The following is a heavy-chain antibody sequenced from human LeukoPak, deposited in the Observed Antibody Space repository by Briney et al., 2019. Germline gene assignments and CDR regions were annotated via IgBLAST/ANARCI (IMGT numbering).Heavy chain of an antibody. CDR3: ARVGRRFHAFDI. Sequence: ASVKVSCKASGYTFTSYDINWVRQATGQGLEWMGWMNPNSGNTGYAQKFQGRVTMTRNTSISTAYMELSSLRSEDTAVYYCARVGRRFHAFDIWGQGTMVTVSS. CDR1: GYTFTSYD. CDR2: MNPNSGNT. D-gene: IGHD3-10*01. J-gene: IGHJ3*02. V-gene: IGHV1-8*01.